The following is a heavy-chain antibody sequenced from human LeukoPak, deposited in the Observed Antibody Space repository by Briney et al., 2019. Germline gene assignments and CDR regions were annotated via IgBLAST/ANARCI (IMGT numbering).Heavy chain of an antibody. CDR1: GGSFSGYY. Sequence: SETLSLTCAVYGGSFSGYYWSWIRQPPGKGLEWIGEINHSGSTNYNPSLKSRVTISVDTSKNQFSLKLSSVTAADTAVYYCARVTKRGYRVYYFDYWGQGTLVTVSS. V-gene: IGHV4-34*01. CDR3: ARVTKRGYRVYYFDY. CDR2: INHSGST. J-gene: IGHJ4*02. D-gene: IGHD5-18*01.